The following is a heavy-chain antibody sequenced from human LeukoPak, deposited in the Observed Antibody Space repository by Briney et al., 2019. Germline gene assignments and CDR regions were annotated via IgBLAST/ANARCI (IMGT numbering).Heavy chain of an antibody. CDR3: ARKSLGYCSSTSCYGSMDV. CDR1: GYTLTELS. V-gene: IGHV1-69*05. CDR2: IIPIFGTA. D-gene: IGHD2-2*01. Sequence: ASVKVSCKVSGYTLTELSMHWVRQAPGKGLEWMGGIIPIFGTANYAQKFQGRVTITTDESTSTAYMELSSLRSEDTAVYYCARKSLGYCSSTSCYGSMDVWGKGTTVTVSS. J-gene: IGHJ6*03.